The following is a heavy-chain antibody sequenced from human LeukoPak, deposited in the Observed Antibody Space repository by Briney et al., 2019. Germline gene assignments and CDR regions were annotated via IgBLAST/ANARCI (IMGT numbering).Heavy chain of an antibody. D-gene: IGHD6-13*01. CDR2: INHSGST. CDR3: ARDSAFVAAAGNY. Sequence: SETLSLTCAVYGGSFSDYYWSWIRQPPGKGLEWIGEINHSGSTNYNPSLKSRVTISVDTSKNQFSLKLSSVTAADTALYYCARDSAFVAAAGNYWGQGTLVTVSS. V-gene: IGHV4-34*01. CDR1: GGSFSDYY. J-gene: IGHJ4*02.